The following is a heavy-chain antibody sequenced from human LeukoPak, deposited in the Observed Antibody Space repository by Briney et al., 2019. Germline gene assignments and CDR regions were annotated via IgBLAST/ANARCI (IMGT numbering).Heavy chain of an antibody. Sequence: PGGSLRLSCAASGFTVSSNYMSWVRQAPGKGLEWVSVIYSGGSTYYADSVKGRFTISRDNSKNTLYLQMNSLRADDTAVYYCATRARPGYYYGMDVWGQGTTVTVSS. CDR1: GFTVSSNY. CDR2: IYSGGST. CDR3: ATRARPGYYYGMDV. J-gene: IGHJ6*02. V-gene: IGHV3-66*01. D-gene: IGHD6-6*01.